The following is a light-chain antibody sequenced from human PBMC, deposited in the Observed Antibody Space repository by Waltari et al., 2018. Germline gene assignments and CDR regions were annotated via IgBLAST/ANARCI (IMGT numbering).Light chain of an antibody. CDR3: CSYAGSYIYV. Sequence: QSALTQPRSVSGSPGQSITIACAGTSSDVGGYDYVSWYQQYPGKAPKLIIYDVTTRPSGVPDRFSGSKSANTASLTISGLQADDEADYYCCSYAGSYIYVFGSGTKVTVL. J-gene: IGLJ1*01. CDR1: SSDVGGYDY. V-gene: IGLV2-11*01. CDR2: DVT.